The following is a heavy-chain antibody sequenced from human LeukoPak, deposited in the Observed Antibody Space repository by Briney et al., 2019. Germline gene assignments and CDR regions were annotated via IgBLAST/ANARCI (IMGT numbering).Heavy chain of an antibody. Sequence: PSETLSLTCTVSGGSISSYYWSWLRQPPGKGLEWIGYIYYSGSTNYNPSLKSRVTISVDTSKNQFSLKLGSVTAADTAVYYCARQGGGFWYFDLWGRGTLVTVSS. CDR2: IYYSGST. V-gene: IGHV4-59*08. CDR3: ARQGGGFWYFDL. J-gene: IGHJ2*01. CDR1: GGSISSYY. D-gene: IGHD6-25*01.